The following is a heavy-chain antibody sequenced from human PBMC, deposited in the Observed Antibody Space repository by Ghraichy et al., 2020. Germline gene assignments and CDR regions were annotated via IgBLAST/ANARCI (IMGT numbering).Heavy chain of an antibody. CDR3: ARLSRSGWNDYYGIDV. Sequence: SETLSLTCTVSGGSINSISFFWGWIRQPPGKGLEWIGSIYYSGNTYYNPSLKSRVTISVDTSKKQFSLKLISVTAADTAVYYCARLSRSGWNDYYGIDVWGQGTTVTVSS. J-gene: IGHJ6*02. CDR2: IYYSGNT. CDR1: GGSINSISFF. D-gene: IGHD6-19*01. V-gene: IGHV4-39*01.